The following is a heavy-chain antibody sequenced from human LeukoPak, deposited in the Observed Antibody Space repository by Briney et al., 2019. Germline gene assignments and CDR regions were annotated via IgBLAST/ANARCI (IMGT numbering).Heavy chain of an antibody. Sequence: SETLSLTCAVYGGSFSGYHWSWIRQPPGKGLEWIGEINHSGSTNYNPSLKSRVTISIDTSKNQFSLNLRSVTAADTAVYYCARGLQRVPAGGYWGQGTLVTVSS. CDR2: INHSGST. D-gene: IGHD6-13*01. CDR1: GGSFSGYH. CDR3: ARGLQRVPAGGY. J-gene: IGHJ4*02. V-gene: IGHV4-34*01.